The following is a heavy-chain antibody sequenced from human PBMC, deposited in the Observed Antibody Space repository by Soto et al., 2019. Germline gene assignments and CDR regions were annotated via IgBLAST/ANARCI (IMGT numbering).Heavy chain of an antibody. J-gene: IGHJ3*01. CDR1: GYTFASYG. CDR3: ARDQNYYGSGSYYTG. Sequence: QLVQSGAEVKKPGASVKVSCKASGYTFASYGIIWVRQAPGQGLEWMGWISANNGHTNYAQNLQGRVTMTTDTSTSTAYMELRSLRSDDTAVYYCARDQNYYGSGSYYTGWGQGTMVTVSS. V-gene: IGHV1-18*01. CDR2: ISANNGHT. D-gene: IGHD3-10*01.